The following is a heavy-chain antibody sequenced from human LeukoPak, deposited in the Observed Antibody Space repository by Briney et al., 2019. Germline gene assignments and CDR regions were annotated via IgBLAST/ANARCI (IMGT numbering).Heavy chain of an antibody. D-gene: IGHD1-26*01. CDR1: GGSISSSSYY. J-gene: IGHJ5*02. CDR3: ARAKGWELLGWFDP. Sequence: PSETLSFTCTVSGGSISSSSYYWGWIRQPPGKGLEWIGSIYYSGSTYYNPSLKSRVTISVDTSKNQFSLKLSSVTAADTAVYYCARAKGWELLGWFDPWGQGTLVTVSS. CDR2: IYYSGST. V-gene: IGHV4-39*07.